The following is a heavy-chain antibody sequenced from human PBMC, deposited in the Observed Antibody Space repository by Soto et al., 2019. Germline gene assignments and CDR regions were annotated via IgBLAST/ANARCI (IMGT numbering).Heavy chain of an antibody. V-gene: IGHV3-23*01. D-gene: IGHD2-21*02. Sequence: EEQVLESGGGSAQPGGSLRLSCAASGFTFSNYGMTWVRQAPGKGLEWVSSINPRGIDTKYADSVKGRFTIARENSKKMLYMQMINLRAADAAVYYCGKGGAACYDDCARAYWGQGTLVTVSS. J-gene: IGHJ4*02. CDR2: INPRGIDT. CDR3: GKGGAACYDDCARAY. CDR1: GFTFSNYG.